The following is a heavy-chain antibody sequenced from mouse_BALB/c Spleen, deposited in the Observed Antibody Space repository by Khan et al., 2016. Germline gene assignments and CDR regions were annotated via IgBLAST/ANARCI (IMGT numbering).Heavy chain of an antibody. CDR3: ARGLRLAWFAY. CDR1: GYTFTSYW. Sequence: QVQLQQPGAELAKPGASVKMSCKATGYTFTSYWMHWVKQRPGQGLEWIGYINPSTGYTEYNQKFKDKATLTADKSSSTAYMQLSSLTSEDSAVYCCARGLRLAWFAYWGQGTLVTVSA. CDR2: INPSTGYT. J-gene: IGHJ3*01. D-gene: IGHD2-12*01. V-gene: IGHV1-7*01.